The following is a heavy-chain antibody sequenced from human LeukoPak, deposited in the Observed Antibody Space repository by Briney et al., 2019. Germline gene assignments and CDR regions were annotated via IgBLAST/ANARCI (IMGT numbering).Heavy chain of an antibody. D-gene: IGHD3-10*01. Sequence: PGRSLRLSCAASGFTFRSYAMHWVRQAPGKGLGWVAVTSYDGRNKYYADSVKGRFTISRDNSKNTLYLQMNSLRAEDTAVYYCARGRRELKYGPDYWGQGTLVTVSS. V-gene: IGHV3-30*04. CDR2: TSYDGRNK. CDR1: GFTFRSYA. CDR3: ARGRRELKYGPDY. J-gene: IGHJ4*02.